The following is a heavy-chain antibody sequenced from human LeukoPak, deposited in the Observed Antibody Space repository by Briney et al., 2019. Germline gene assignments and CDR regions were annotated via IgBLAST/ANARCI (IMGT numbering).Heavy chain of an antibody. Sequence: GGSLRLSCAASGFTFSSYWMSWVRQAPGKGLELVANIKQDGSEKYYVDSVKGRFTISRDNAKNSLYLQMNSLRAEDTAAYYCAKGAARYCYYYYMDVWRKGTTVTVSS. CDR2: IKQDGSEK. CDR1: GFTFSSYW. CDR3: AKGAARYCYYYYMDV. V-gene: IGHV3-7*01. D-gene: IGHD6-6*01. J-gene: IGHJ6*03.